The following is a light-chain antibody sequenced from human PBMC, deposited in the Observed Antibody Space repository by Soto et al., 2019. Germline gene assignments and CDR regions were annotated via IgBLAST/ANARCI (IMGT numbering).Light chain of an antibody. Sequence: DIQSAHSPCSLSASGGDRVTITCQASQNINNYLNWYQQKPGRAPKLLIYDASNLEAGVPSRFRGSGSGTDFTFTISRLQPEDIATYYCQQYENLPTFGQGTLLE. CDR1: QNINNY. CDR3: QQYENLPT. V-gene: IGKV1-33*01. J-gene: IGKJ5*01. CDR2: DAS.